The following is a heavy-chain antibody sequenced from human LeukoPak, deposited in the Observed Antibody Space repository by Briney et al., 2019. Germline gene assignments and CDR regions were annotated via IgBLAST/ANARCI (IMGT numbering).Heavy chain of an antibody. CDR1: GFTFSNYR. D-gene: IGHD3-22*01. Sequence: PGGSLRLSCAASGFTFSNYRMNWVRQAPGKGLEWVANIKRDGSEKYYVDSVRGRFTISRDNVKNSLYLQLSSLKAEDTGIYYCARDVYYYDSSGHDFWGQGTLVTVSS. CDR2: IKRDGSEK. CDR3: ARDVYYYDSSGHDF. J-gene: IGHJ4*02. V-gene: IGHV3-7*01.